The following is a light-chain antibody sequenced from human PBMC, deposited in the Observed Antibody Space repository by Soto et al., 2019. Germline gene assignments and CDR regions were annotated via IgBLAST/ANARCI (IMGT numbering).Light chain of an antibody. CDR2: GAS. CDR3: QQYRSSPPYT. J-gene: IGKJ2*01. Sequence: EIVLTQSPGTLSLSPGERATLSCRASQSVSSSYLAWYQQKPGQAPRLLIYGASSRATGIPDRFSGSGSGTHFPLTISSLEPEDFAVYYCQQYRSSPPYTFGQGTKLEIK. V-gene: IGKV3-20*01. CDR1: QSVSSSY.